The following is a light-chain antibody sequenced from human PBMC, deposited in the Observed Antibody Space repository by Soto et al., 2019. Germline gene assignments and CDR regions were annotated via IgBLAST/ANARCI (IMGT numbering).Light chain of an antibody. CDR1: SSDVGGYNY. J-gene: IGLJ3*02. CDR2: EVS. CDR3: SSYTSTSTLGV. V-gene: IGLV2-14*01. Sequence: QSALTQPASVSGSPGQSITISCTGTSSDVGGYNYVSWYQQHPGKVPKLIIYEVSNRPSGVSNRFSGSKSGNTASLTISGLQAEDEADYYCSSYTSTSTLGVFGGGTQLTVL.